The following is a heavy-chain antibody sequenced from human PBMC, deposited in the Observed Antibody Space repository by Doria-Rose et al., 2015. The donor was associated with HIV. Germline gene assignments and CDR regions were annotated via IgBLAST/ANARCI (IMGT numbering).Heavy chain of an antibody. D-gene: IGHD6-13*01. CDR2: ILSDDER. Sequence: QVTLKESGPVLVKPTETLTLTCTVSGVSLSSPGMGVSWIRQSPGKDLERLANILSDDERSYKTSLKSRLTISRGTSKSQVVLTVTDMDPVDTATYYCARIKSSRWYHKYYFDFWGQGTLVIVSA. V-gene: IGHV2-26*01. CDR3: ARIKSSRWYHKYYFDF. CDR1: GVSLSSPGMG. J-gene: IGHJ4*02.